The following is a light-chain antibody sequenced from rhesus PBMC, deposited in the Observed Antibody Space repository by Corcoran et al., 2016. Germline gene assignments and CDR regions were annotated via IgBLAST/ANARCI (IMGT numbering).Light chain of an antibody. V-gene: IGKV1-22*01. Sequence: DIQMTQSPSSLSVPLGDTVTITCRASQDINSWLAWYQQHSGKAPKLLIYGASNVQTGVPSRFSGSGSGTDISLTINSLQSEDFATYYCQQSSTRPFTFGPGTKLGIK. CDR3: QQSSTRPFT. CDR2: GAS. J-gene: IGKJ3*01. CDR1: QDINSW.